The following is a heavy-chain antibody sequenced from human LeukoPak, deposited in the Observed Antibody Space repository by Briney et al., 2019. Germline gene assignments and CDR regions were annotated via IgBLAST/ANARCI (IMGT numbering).Heavy chain of an antibody. CDR2: IKSKTDGGTT. CDR3: TTDLEWLFSLFDYYYYMDV. Sequence: GGSLRLSCAASGFTFSNAWMSWVRQAPGKGLEWVGRIKSKTDGGTTDYAAPVKGRFTISRDDSKNTLYLQMNSLKTEDTAVYYCTTDLEWLFSLFDYYYYMDVWGKGTTVTVSS. V-gene: IGHV3-15*01. J-gene: IGHJ6*03. D-gene: IGHD3-3*01. CDR1: GFTFSNAW.